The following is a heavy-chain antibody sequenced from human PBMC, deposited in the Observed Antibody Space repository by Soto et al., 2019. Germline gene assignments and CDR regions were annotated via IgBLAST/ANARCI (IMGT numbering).Heavy chain of an antibody. CDR1: GFTFSGSV. CDR2: IRSKANSYAT. D-gene: IGHD6-19*01. V-gene: IGHV3-73*01. J-gene: IGHJ4*02. CDR3: TRHEEGSGWALFDY. Sequence: GSLRLSCAASGFTFSGSVMHWVRQASGKGLEWVGRIRSKANSYATAYAASVKGRFTISRDDSENTAYLQMNSLKTEDTAVYYCTRHEEGSGWALFDYWGQGTLVTVSS.